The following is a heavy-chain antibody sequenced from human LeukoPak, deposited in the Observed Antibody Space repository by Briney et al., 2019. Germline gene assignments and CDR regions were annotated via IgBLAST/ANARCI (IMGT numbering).Heavy chain of an antibody. CDR2: INWNGGST. J-gene: IGHJ5*02. Sequence: GESLRLSCAASGFTFDDYGMNWVRQAPGKGLEWVSGINWNGGSTGYADSVKGRFTISRDNAKNSLYLQMNSLRAEDTALYYCARSTRTSRKFDPWGQGTLVTVSS. CDR1: GFTFDDYG. D-gene: IGHD1-26*01. V-gene: IGHV3-20*04. CDR3: ARSTRTSRKFDP.